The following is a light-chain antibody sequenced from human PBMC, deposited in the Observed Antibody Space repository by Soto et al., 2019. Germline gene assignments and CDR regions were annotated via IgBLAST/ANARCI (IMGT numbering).Light chain of an antibody. CDR3: QQYNSYSWT. CDR2: DAS. V-gene: IGKV1-5*01. CDR1: QSISSW. Sequence: DIQITPSPSTRFSAVGARFAITCRASQSISSWLAWYQQKPGKAPKLLIYDASSLESGVPSRFSGSGSGTEFTLTISSLQPDDFATYYCQQYNSYSWTFGQGTKV. J-gene: IGKJ1*01.